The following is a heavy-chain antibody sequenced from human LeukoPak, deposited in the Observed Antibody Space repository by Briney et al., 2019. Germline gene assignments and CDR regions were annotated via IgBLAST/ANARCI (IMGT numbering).Heavy chain of an antibody. J-gene: IGHJ4*02. CDR3: ARSITMIVVVIPGY. D-gene: IGHD3-22*01. V-gene: IGHV1-2*02. Sequence: ASVKVSCKASGHTFTGYYMHWVRQAPGQGLEWMGWTNPNSGGTNYAQKFQGRVTMPRDTSISTAYIELSRLRSDDRAVYYCARSITMIVVVIPGYWGQGTLVTVSS. CDR1: GHTFTGYY. CDR2: TNPNSGGT.